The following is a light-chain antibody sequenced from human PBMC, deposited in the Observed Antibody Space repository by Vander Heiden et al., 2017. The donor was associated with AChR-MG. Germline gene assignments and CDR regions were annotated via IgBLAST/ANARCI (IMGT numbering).Light chain of an antibody. J-gene: IGKJ2*01. CDR1: QSDSYNS. CDR3: QRYGGSPGYI. CDR2: CAA. Sequence: EIVLTQSPGTLSLSPGERATLSCRASQSDSYNSLVWYQQKPGQAPRLLIYCAASRGTGIPDRCSGNGCGTEFTLTVTRREPEDFAVYYCQRYGGSPGYIYGQRTKLEL. V-gene: IGKV3-20*01.